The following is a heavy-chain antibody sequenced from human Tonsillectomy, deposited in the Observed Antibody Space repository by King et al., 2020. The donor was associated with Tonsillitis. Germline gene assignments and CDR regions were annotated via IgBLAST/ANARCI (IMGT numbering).Heavy chain of an antibody. J-gene: IGHJ4*02. CDR2: IYHSGST. Sequence: VQLQESGPGLVKPSGTLSLTCAVSGGSISSSNWWSWVRQHPGKGLEWIGEIYHSGSTNYNPSLKSRVTISVDKSKKQFSLKLSSVTAAYTAVYYCASPQMGLIERRDYWRQGPLVTVSS. D-gene: IGHD2/OR15-2a*01. CDR1: GGSISSSNW. V-gene: IGHV4-4*02. CDR3: ASPQMGLIERRDY.